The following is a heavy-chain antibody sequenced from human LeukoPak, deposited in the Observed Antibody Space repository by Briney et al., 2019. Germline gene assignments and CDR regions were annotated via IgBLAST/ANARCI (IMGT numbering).Heavy chain of an antibody. D-gene: IGHD2-2*01. CDR3: ARAYPLYCSSTTCLFDY. Sequence: ASVKVSCKASGYTSTGYYMHWVRQAPGQGFEWMGWINPNSGDTNYAQKFQGRVTMTRDTSISTAHMELSRLRSDDTAVYYCARAYPLYCSSTTCLFDYWGQGTLVTVSS. CDR2: INPNSGDT. J-gene: IGHJ4*02. CDR1: GYTSTGYY. V-gene: IGHV1-2*02.